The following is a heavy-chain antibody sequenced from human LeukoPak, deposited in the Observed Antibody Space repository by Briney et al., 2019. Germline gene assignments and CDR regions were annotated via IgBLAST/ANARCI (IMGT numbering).Heavy chain of an antibody. CDR1: GGTFSSYA. V-gene: IGHV1-69*13. Sequence: SVKVSCKASGGTFSSYAISWVRQAPGQGLEWMGGIIPIFGTANYAQKFQGRVTITADESTSTAYMELSSLRSEDTAVYYCARVAVAGYYFDYWGQGTLVTVSS. CDR3: ARVAVAGYYFDY. CDR2: IIPIFGTA. D-gene: IGHD6-19*01. J-gene: IGHJ4*02.